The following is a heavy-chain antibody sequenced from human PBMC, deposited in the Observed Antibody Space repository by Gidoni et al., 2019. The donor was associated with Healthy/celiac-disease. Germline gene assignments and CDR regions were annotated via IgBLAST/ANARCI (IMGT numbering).Heavy chain of an antibody. CDR3: ARDPSGDEAHCYFDY. V-gene: IGHV3-30-3*01. D-gene: IGHD3-3*01. J-gene: IGHJ4*02. CDR1: GFTFSSYA. Sequence: QVQLVESGGGVVQPGRSLRLSCAASGFTFSSYAMHWVRQAPGKGLEWVAVISYDGSNKYYADSVKGRFTISRDNSKNTLYLQMNSLRAEDTAVYYCARDPSGDEAHCYFDYWGQGTLVTVSS. CDR2: ISYDGSNK.